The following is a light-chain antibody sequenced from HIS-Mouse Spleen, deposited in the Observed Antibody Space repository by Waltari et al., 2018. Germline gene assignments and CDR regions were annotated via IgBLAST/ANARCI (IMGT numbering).Light chain of an antibody. Sequence: QSALTQPASVSGSPGQSITISCTGTSSDVGGSNYVSWYQQHPGKAPKLMIYDVSNRPSGVSNRFSGSKSGNTASLTVSGLQAEDEADYYYSSYAGSNNHVVFGGGTKLTVL. CDR2: DVS. CDR1: SSDVGGSNY. V-gene: IGLV2-14*03. J-gene: IGLJ2*01. CDR3: SSYAGSNNHVV.